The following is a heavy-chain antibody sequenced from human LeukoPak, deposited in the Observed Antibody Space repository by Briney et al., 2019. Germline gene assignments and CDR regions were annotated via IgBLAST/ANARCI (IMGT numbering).Heavy chain of an antibody. V-gene: IGHV3-53*01. J-gene: IGHJ4*02. CDR3: ARASHFGDYAD. CDR1: GFTVSSNY. D-gene: IGHD4-17*01. CDR2: IYINGNT. Sequence: GGSLRLSCAASGFTVSSNYMSWVRQAPGKGLEWVSIIYINGNTYYEDSVRGRFTIPRDNSKNTVYLQMNSLRTEDTAVYYCARASHFGDYADWGQGTLVTVSS.